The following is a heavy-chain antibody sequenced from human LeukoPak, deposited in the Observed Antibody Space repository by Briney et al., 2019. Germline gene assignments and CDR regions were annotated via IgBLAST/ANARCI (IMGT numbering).Heavy chain of an antibody. Sequence: GESLKISCAASGFTFSSYSMNWVRQAPGKGLEWVSSISSSSSYIYYADSVKGRFTISRDNAKNSLYLQMNSLRAEDTAVYYCARDRDYGDYRDAFDIWGQGTLVTVSS. CDR2: ISSSSSYI. D-gene: IGHD4-17*01. V-gene: IGHV3-21*01. CDR3: ARDRDYGDYRDAFDI. J-gene: IGHJ4*02. CDR1: GFTFSSYS.